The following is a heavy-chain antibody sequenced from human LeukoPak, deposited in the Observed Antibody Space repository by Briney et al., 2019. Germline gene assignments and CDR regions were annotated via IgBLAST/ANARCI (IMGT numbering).Heavy chain of an antibody. CDR1: GYTFSGHY. J-gene: IGHJ4*02. Sequence: GASVKVSCKASGYTFSGHYMHWVRQAPGQGLEWMGWIYPNSGGTNYAQKFQGRVTMTRDTSISTAYMELRRLKSDDTAMYYCARVVGFGDYPFDYWGQGTLVTASS. CDR2: IYPNSGGT. V-gene: IGHV1-2*02. CDR3: ARVVGFGDYPFDY. D-gene: IGHD4-17*01.